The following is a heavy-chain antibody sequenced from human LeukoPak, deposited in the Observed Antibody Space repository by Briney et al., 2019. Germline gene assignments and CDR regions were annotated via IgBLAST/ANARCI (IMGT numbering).Heavy chain of an antibody. Sequence: PSETLSLTCTVSAGSITNYYWSWIRQPPGKGLEWIGYMYYSGSTNYNPSLKSRVTLSVDTSKNQFSLKLTSVTAADTAVYYCARAGRVDDYGDYDEGYYYYVMDVWGQGTTVTVSS. D-gene: IGHD4-17*01. CDR3: ARAGRVDDYGDYDEGYYYYVMDV. V-gene: IGHV4-59*01. CDR1: AGSITNYY. CDR2: MYYSGST. J-gene: IGHJ6*02.